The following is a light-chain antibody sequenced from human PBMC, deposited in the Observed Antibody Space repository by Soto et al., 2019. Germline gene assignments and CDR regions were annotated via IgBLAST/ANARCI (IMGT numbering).Light chain of an antibody. CDR3: QQSYSMPLT. V-gene: IGKV1-39*01. J-gene: IGKJ4*01. Sequence: DIQMTQSPSSLSAAVGDRVAITCRASQRISTSLNWYQQRPGKYPELLIYGASDLQSGAPSRFSGLGSGTDFTLIISNLQPEDFATYYCQQSYSMPLTVGGGTKVEIK. CDR2: GAS. CDR1: QRISTS.